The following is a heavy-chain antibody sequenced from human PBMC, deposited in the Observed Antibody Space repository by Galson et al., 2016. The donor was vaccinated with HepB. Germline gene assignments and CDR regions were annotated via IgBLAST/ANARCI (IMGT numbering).Heavy chain of an antibody. CDR2: ISMSSYI. CDR1: GFTFSSYD. V-gene: IGHV3-21*01. CDR3: TRSDQLPPFEPIY. Sequence: SLRLSCAASGFTFSSYDMNWVRQAPGKGLQWVSSISMSSYINYADSVKGRFTISRDNAKNSLYLQMNSLRADDTAVYYCTRSDQLPPFEPIYWGQGILVTVSS. D-gene: IGHD2-2*01. J-gene: IGHJ4*02.